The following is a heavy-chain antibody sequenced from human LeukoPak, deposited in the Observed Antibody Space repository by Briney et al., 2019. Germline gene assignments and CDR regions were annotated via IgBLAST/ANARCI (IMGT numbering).Heavy chain of an antibody. J-gene: IGHJ4*02. CDR2: IIPIFGTA. D-gene: IGHD4-17*01. Sequence: GASVKVSCKASGGTFSSYAISWVRQAPGQGLEWMGGIIPIFGTANYAQKFQGRVTITADESTSTAYMELSSLRSGDTAVYYCARALGYGDYYFDYWGQGTLVTVSS. CDR1: GGTFSSYA. V-gene: IGHV1-69*13. CDR3: ARALGYGDYYFDY.